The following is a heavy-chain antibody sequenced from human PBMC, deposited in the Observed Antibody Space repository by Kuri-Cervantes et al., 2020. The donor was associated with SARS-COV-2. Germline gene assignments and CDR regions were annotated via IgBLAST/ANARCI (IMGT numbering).Heavy chain of an antibody. CDR1: GYTFTGYY. J-gene: IGHJ3*02. Sequence: ASVKVSCKASGYTFTGYYMHWVRQAPGQGLEWMGWISAYNGNTNYAQKLQGRVTMTTDTSTSTAYMELRSLRSEDTAVYYCATLGEGPEAASAFDIWGQGTMVTVSS. CDR3: ATLGEGPEAASAFDI. CDR2: ISAYNGNT. D-gene: IGHD3-16*01. V-gene: IGHV1-18*04.